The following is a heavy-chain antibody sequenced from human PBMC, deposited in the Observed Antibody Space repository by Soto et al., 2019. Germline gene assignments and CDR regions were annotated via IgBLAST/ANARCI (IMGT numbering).Heavy chain of an antibody. V-gene: IGHV4-34*01. D-gene: IGHD2-2*01. CDR2: IDDTGST. J-gene: IGHJ5*02. Sequence: PSESLCLTCAVYGGIFSGYYWSWIRQSPGKGLEWIGEIDDTGSTNYNPSLKSRVTMSVDTSKNQFYLNLTSVTAADAAVYYCARPRYYSTSIDPWGQGTRVTVSS. CDR1: GGIFSGYY. CDR3: ARPRYYSTSIDP.